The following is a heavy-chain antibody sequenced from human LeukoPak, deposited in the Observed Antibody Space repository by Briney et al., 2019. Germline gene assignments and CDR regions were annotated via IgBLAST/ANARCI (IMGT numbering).Heavy chain of an antibody. CDR1: GFTLSSKV. V-gene: IGHV3-74*01. CDR3: ARAVGYGAGSYGFDI. CDR2: IIRDGTGT. D-gene: IGHD3-10*01. Sequence: GGSLRLSCAASGFTLSSKVMHWVRQAPGTGLVWVSRIIRDGTGTDYAGSVKGRFTISRDIATNTLYLQMNSLRAEDTAVYYCARAVGYGAGSYGFDIWGQGTTVTVSS. J-gene: IGHJ3*02.